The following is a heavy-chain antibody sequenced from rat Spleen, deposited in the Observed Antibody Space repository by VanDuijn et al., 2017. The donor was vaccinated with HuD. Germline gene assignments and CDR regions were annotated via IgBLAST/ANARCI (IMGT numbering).Heavy chain of an antibody. D-gene: IGHD1-1*01. V-gene: IGHV5-20*01. Sequence: EVQLVESGGGLVQPGRSLKLSCAASGFTFSDYYMAWVRQAPTKGLEWVASITYDGGTTYYRDSVKGRFTISRDTAKSTLFLQMDSLRSEDTATYYCTRHPDYSNYFDYWGQGVMVTVSS. CDR1: GFTFSDYY. CDR2: ITYDGGTT. CDR3: TRHPDYSNYFDY. J-gene: IGHJ2*01.